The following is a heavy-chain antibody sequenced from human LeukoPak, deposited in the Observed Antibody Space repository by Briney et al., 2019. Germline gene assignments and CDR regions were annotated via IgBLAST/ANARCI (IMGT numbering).Heavy chain of an antibody. D-gene: IGHD3-10*01. CDR3: ARDPPGRGDY. J-gene: IGHJ4*02. Sequence: PSETLSLTCAVYGGSFSGYYWSWIRQPPGKGLEWIGEINHSGSTNYNPSLKSRVTISVDTSKNQFSLKLSSVTAADTAVYYCARDPPGRGDYWDQGTLVTVSS. CDR1: GGSFSGYY. V-gene: IGHV4-34*01. CDR2: INHSGST.